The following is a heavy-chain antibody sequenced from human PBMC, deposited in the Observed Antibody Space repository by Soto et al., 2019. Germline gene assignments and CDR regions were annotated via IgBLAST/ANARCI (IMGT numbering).Heavy chain of an antibody. V-gene: IGHV3-30*04. D-gene: IGHD3-9*01. CDR1: GFTFSSYA. CDR2: ISYDGSNK. Sequence: GGSLRLSCAASGFTFSSYAMHWVRQAPGKGLEWVAVISYDGSNKYYADSVKGRFTISRDNSKNTLYLQMNSLRAEDTAVYYCASAVRTYYDILTGSHWSFDLWGRGTLVTVSS. CDR3: ASAVRTYYDILTGSHWSFDL. J-gene: IGHJ2*01.